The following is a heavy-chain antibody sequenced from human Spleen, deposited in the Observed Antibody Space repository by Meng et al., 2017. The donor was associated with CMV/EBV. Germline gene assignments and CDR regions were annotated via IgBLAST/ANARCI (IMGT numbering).Heavy chain of an antibody. CDR2: IYYSGST. D-gene: IGHD6-6*01. CDR1: GGSISSYY. Sequence: GSLRLSCTVSGGSISSYYWSWIRQPPGKGLEWIGYIYYSGSTNYNPSLKSRVTISVDTSKNQFSLKLSSVTAADTAVYYCARSPFYSSSSRYFDYWGQGTLVTVSS. J-gene: IGHJ4*02. CDR3: ARSPFYSSSSRYFDY. V-gene: IGHV4-59*01.